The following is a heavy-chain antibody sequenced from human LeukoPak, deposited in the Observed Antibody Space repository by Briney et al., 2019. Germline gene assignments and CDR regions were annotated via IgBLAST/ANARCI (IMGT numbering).Heavy chain of an antibody. Sequence: GGSLRLSCAASGFTFSSYEMNWVRQAPGKGLEWVSYISSSGSTIYYADSVKGGFTISRDNAKNSLYLQMNSLRAEDTAVYYCARDGEIRGDAFDIWGQGTMVTVSS. D-gene: IGHD3-10*01. CDR1: GFTFSSYE. J-gene: IGHJ3*02. CDR2: ISSSGSTI. V-gene: IGHV3-48*03. CDR3: ARDGEIRGDAFDI.